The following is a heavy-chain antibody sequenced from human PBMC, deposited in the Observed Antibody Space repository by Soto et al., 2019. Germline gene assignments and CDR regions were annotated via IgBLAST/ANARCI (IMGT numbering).Heavy chain of an antibody. CDR2: VYYRGRS. Sequence: SETLSLTCTVSGGSVSKSNYYWGWIRQSPGKGLEWIGSVYYRGRSYSKSSVKSRVTISVDTSKNQFSLNLNSVAASDTAVYFCVSQRTSVLTQAYFDYWGPGALVNVSS. CDR3: VSQRTSVLTQAYFDY. J-gene: IGHJ4*02. CDR1: GGSVSKSNYY. V-gene: IGHV4-39*01. D-gene: IGHD2-8*01.